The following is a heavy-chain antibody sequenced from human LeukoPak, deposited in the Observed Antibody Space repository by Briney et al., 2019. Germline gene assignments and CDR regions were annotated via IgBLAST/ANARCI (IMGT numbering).Heavy chain of an antibody. CDR2: IWYDGSNK. J-gene: IGHJ4*02. D-gene: IGHD1-26*01. CDR1: GFTFNSYG. CDR3: ARALVGATEYYFDY. V-gene: IGHV3-33*01. Sequence: GGSLRLSCAASGFTFNSYGMHWVRQAPGKGLEWVAVIWYDGSNKYYADSVKGRFTISRDNSKNTLYLQMNSLRAEDTAVYYCARALVGATEYYFDYWGQGTLVTVSS.